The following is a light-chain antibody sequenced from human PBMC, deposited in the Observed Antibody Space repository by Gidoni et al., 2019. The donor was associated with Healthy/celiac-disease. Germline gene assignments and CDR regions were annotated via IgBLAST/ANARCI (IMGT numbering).Light chain of an antibody. CDR3: QQYGSSPFT. Sequence: EMVLTQSPGTLSLSPGERATLSCRASQSVSSSYLAWYQQKPGQAPRLLIYGASSRATGIPDRFSGSGSGTDFTLTISRLGPEDFAVYYCQQYGSSPFTFGGGTKVEIK. CDR1: QSVSSSY. V-gene: IGKV3-20*01. CDR2: GAS. J-gene: IGKJ4*01.